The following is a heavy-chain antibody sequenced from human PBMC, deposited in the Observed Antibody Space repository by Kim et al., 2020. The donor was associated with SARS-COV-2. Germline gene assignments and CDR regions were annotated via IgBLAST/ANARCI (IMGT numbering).Heavy chain of an antibody. CDR1: GFTVSGDY. CDR2: INSGGAT. J-gene: IGHJ5*02. CDR3: ARHDWFDP. V-gene: IGHV3-66*04. Sequence: GGSLRLSCAASGFTVSGDYMSWVRQAPGKGLECVSDINSGGATFYADSVKGSFTISRDSSKNTLHLQMNSLRVADTAVYYCARHDWFDPWGQGTRVTVSS.